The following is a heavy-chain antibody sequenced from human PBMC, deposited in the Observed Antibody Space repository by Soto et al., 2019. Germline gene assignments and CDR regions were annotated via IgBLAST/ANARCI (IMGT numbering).Heavy chain of an antibody. CDR2: VSADGSND. CDR1: GFTFSTYA. J-gene: IGHJ4*02. D-gene: IGHD4-4*01. V-gene: IGHV3-30-3*01. Sequence: QVQLVESGGGVVQPGRSLRLSCAASGFTFSTYAMHWVRQVPGKGREWEAIVSADGSNDLYADSLKGRFTISRDNTKNTQYLQMNNLRTEDTADYYWARAPERTGYRIDYWGQGTLVTVAS. CDR3: ARAPERTGYRIDY.